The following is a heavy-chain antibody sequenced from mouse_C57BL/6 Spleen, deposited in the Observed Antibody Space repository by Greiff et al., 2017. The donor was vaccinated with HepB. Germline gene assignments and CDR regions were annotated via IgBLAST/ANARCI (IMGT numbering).Heavy chain of an antibody. CDR3: ARDLSSGKGFAY. CDR1: GFTFSSYA. Sequence: EVKLEESGGGLVKPGGSLKLSCAASGFTFSSYAMSWVRQTPEKRLEWVATISDGGSYTYYPDNVKGRFTISRDNAKNNLYLQMSHLKSEDTAMYYCARDLSSGKGFAYWGQGTLVTVSA. CDR2: ISDGGSYT. D-gene: IGHD3-2*02. J-gene: IGHJ3*01. V-gene: IGHV5-4*01.